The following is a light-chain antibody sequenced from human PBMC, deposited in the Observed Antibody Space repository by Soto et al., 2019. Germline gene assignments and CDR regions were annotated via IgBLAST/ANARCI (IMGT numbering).Light chain of an antibody. CDR1: QGVGVW. J-gene: IGKJ4*01. CDR2: GAS. Sequence: DIQMTQSPSSVSASVGDTVTITCRASQGVGVWLGWYQHKPGTAPHLLIYGASRLETGVPSRFSGSGSGTHFSLAISSLQPEDIATYYCQQYDNLPQTFGGGTKVDIK. V-gene: IGKV1-33*01. CDR3: QQYDNLPQT.